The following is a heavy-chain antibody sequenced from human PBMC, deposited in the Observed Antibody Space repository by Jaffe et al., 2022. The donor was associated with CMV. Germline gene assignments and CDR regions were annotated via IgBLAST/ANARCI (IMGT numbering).Heavy chain of an antibody. CDR3: ARGGPRPYYYYYYGMDV. V-gene: IGHV3-74*01. CDR1: GFTFSSYW. J-gene: IGHJ6*02. Sequence: EVQLVESGGGLVQPGGSLRLSCAASGFTFSSYWMHWVRQAPGKGLVWVSRINSDGSSTSYADSVKGRFTISRDNAKNTLYLQMNSLRAEDTAVYYCARGGPRPYYYYYYGMDVWGQGTTVTVSS. CDR2: INSDGSST.